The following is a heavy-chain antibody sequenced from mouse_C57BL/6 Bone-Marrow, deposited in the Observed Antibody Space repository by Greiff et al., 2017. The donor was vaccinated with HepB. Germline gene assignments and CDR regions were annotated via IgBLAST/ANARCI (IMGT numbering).Heavy chain of an antibody. V-gene: IGHV1-5*01. J-gene: IGHJ3*01. D-gene: IGHD1-1*01. Sequence: EVKLVESGTVLARPGASVKMSCKTSGYTFTSYWMHWVKQRPGQGLEWIGAIYPGNSDTSYNQKFKGKAKLTAVTSASTAYMELSSLTNEDSAVYYCTRDRFYGSRGFAYWGQGTLVTVSA. CDR1: GYTFTSYW. CDR3: TRDRFYGSRGFAY. CDR2: IYPGNSDT.